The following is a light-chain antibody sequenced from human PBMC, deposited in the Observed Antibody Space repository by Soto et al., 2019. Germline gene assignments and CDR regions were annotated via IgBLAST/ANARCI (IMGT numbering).Light chain of an antibody. V-gene: IGLV2-18*02. J-gene: IGLJ2*01. Sequence: QSALTQPPSVSGSPGQSVTISCTGTSSYVGAYDRVSWYQQPPDTAPKLIIFEVSNRPSGVPDRFSGSKSGNTASLTISGLQAEDEADYYCSSYTNIFTLIFGGGTKVTVL. CDR3: SSYTNIFTLI. CDR1: SSYVGAYDR. CDR2: EVS.